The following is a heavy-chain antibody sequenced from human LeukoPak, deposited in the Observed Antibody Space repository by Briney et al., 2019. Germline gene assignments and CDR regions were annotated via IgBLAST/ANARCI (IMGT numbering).Heavy chain of an antibody. CDR2: IYYSGST. J-gene: IGHJ3*02. Sequence: SETLSLTCTVSGGSIRNYYWSWIRQPPGKGLEWIGYIYYSGSTNYSPSLKSRVTISVDTSKNQFSLRLSSVTAADTAVYYCARPSRSISTAGAFDIWGQGTMVTVSS. CDR1: GGSIRNYY. CDR3: ARPSRSISTAGAFDI. V-gene: IGHV4-59*01. D-gene: IGHD3-10*01.